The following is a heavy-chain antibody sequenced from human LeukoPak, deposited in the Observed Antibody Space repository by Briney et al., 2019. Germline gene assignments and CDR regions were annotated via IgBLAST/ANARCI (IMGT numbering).Heavy chain of an antibody. D-gene: IGHD4-11*01. CDR3: TTAPYRMTTVTNFDY. J-gene: IGHJ4*02. V-gene: IGHV3-15*01. CDR2: IKSKTDGGTT. Sequence: GGSLRLSRAASLFTFSNALMSWVRQAPGKGREWVGRIKSKTDGGTTDYTAPVKGRSTISRDDSKNTLYLQMNSLKTEDTAVYYCTTAPYRMTTVTNFDYWGQGTLVTVSS. CDR1: LFTFSNAL.